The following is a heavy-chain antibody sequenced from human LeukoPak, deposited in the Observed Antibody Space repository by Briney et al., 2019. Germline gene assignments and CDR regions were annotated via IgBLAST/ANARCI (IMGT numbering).Heavy chain of an antibody. CDR3: ATGRGSLDAFDI. V-gene: IGHV1-24*01. CDR1: GYTLTELS. J-gene: IGHJ3*02. Sequence: ASVKVSCKVSGYTLTELSMHWVRQAPGKGLEWMGGFDPEDGETIYAQKFQGRVTMTEDTSTDTAYMELSSLRSEDTAVYYCATGRGSLDAFDIWGRGTMVTVSS. CDR2: FDPEDGET. D-gene: IGHD1-26*01.